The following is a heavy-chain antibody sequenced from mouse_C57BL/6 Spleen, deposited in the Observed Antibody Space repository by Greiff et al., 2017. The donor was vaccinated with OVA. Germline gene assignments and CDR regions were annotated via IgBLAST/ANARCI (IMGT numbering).Heavy chain of an antibody. D-gene: IGHD2-3*01. CDR2: IYPGSGNT. CDR3: SRSKVTYVAMDY. CDR1: GYTFTDYY. J-gene: IGHJ4*01. V-gene: IGHV1-76*01. Sequence: QVQLQQSGAELVRPGASVKLSCKASGYTFTDYYINWVKQRPGQGLEWIARIYPGSGNTYYNEKFKGKATLTAEKSSSTAYMQLSSLTSEDSAVYVCSRSKVTYVAMDYWGQGTSVTVSS.